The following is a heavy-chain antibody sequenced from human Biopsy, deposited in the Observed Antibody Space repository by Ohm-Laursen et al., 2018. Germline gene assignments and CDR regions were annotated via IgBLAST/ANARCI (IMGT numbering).Heavy chain of an antibody. D-gene: IGHD6-25*01. V-gene: IGHV3-21*06. J-gene: IGHJ4*02. CDR1: GFTFSSYA. CDR2: IGSSGSDV. Sequence: SLRLSCTASGFTFSSYAMNWVRQAPGEGLEWVSSIGSSGSDVYYAASVKGRFTSSRDNARNSLYLQMDSLRVEDTAVYYCVRLLRPKGELEYWGQGTLVTVSS. CDR3: VRLLRPKGELEY.